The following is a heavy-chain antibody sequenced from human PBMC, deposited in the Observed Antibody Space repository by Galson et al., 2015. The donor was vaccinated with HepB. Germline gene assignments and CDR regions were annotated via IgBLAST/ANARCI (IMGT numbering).Heavy chain of an antibody. CDR3: ASALGYCGGATCFSYYYAMDV. Sequence: TLSLTCAVSGGSINRGGYSWSWIRQPPGKGLEWIGYIYHSGSTYYNPSLKSRVTISVDRSKNQFSLKLSSVTAADTAVYYCASALGYCGGATCFSYYYAMDVWGQGTTVAVSS. V-gene: IGHV4-30-2*01. D-gene: IGHD2-15*01. CDR1: GGSINRGGYS. J-gene: IGHJ6*02. CDR2: IYHSGST.